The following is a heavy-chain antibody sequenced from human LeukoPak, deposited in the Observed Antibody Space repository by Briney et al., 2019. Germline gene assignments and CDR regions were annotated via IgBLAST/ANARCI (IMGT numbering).Heavy chain of an antibody. V-gene: IGHV4-59*13. CDR1: GSSINSFY. J-gene: IGHJ4*02. CDR2: IYHSGST. D-gene: IGHD1-20*01. Sequence: PSETLSLTCTVSGSSINSFYWNWFRQTPGKGLEWIGYIYHSGSTNYNPSLKSRLTMSLDASKKQISLSLSSVTAADTAVYFCARGHNWNDGQDYWGQGIPVIVSS. CDR3: ARGHNWNDGQDY.